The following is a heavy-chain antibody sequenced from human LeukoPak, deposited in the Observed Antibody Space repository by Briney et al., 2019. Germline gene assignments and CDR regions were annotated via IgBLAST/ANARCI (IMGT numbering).Heavy chain of an antibody. D-gene: IGHD5-24*01. CDR3: ARAVDGYNYFDY. CDR1: GFTFSSYA. J-gene: IGHJ4*02. V-gene: IGHV3-64*01. CDR2: ISSNGGST. Sequence: PGGSLRLSCAASGFTFSSYAMHWVRQAPGKGLEYVSAISSNGGSTYYANSVKGRFTISRDNSKNTLYLQMGSLRAEDMAVYYCARAVDGYNYFDYWGQGTLVTVSS.